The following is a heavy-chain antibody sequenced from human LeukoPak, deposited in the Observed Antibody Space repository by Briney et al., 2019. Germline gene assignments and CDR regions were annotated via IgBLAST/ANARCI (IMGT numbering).Heavy chain of an antibody. CDR1: GFTFSSCG. CDR2: ITYDGSNK. J-gene: IGHJ4*02. Sequence: GGSLRLSCAASGFTFSSCGMHWVRQPPGKGLEWVSFITYDGSNKRYIDSVKGRFTISRDSSKNTLSLQMNNLRVEDTGVYYCAKDESVSSGSFDYWGQGTLVAVSS. V-gene: IGHV3-30*02. D-gene: IGHD3-22*01. CDR3: AKDESVSSGSFDY.